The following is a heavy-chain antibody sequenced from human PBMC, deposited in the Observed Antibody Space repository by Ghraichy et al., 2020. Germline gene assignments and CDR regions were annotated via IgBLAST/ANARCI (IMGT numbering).Heavy chain of an antibody. D-gene: IGHD6-19*01. CDR3: AHIAVTGNWYFNL. CDR2: ISAGGGST. J-gene: IGHJ2*01. Sequence: GSLRLSCAASGFSFSTSGMSWVRQSPGKGLEWVSSISAGGGSTYHADSVKGRFTISRDNSKSTLYLQMNSLRAEDTAVYYCAHIAVTGNWYFNLWGRGTLVTVSS. CDR1: GFSFSTSG. V-gene: IGHV3-23*01.